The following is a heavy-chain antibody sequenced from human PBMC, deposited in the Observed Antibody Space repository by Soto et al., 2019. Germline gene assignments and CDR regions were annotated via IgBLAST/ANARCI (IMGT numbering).Heavy chain of an antibody. CDR2: IYYSGST. J-gene: IGHJ6*02. D-gene: IGHD3-10*01. CDR3: ARHYGTTMDV. Sequence: QVQLQESGPGLVKPSETLSLTSTVSGGSISSYYWSWILQPPGKGLHWIGYIYYSGSTKYNPTLKSRVTISVDTSKNQFSLKLSSVTAEDTAVYYCARHYGTTMDVWGQGTTVTVSS. CDR1: GGSISSYY. V-gene: IGHV4-59*01.